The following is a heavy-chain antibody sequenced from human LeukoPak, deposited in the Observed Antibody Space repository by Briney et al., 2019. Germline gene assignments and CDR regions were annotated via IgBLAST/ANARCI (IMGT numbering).Heavy chain of an antibody. CDR3: ARGPYCGDDCYFDS. CDR2: IYSSRST. J-gene: IGHJ4*02. Sequence: SATLSLTCTVSGGSISDYFWSWIRQPAGKGLEWIGRIYSSRSTLYNPSLKSRVTMSVDTSKNQFSLRLTSVTAADTAVYYCARGPYCGDDCYFDSWGRGTLFTVSS. V-gene: IGHV4-4*07. D-gene: IGHD2-21*01. CDR1: GGSISDYF.